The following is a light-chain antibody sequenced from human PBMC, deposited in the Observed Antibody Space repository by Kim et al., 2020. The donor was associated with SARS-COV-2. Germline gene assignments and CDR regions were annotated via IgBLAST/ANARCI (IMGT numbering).Light chain of an antibody. Sequence: RVTIPCPGSSSNIGAGYDVHWYQQLPGTAPKLLIYGNTNRPSGVPDRFSGSKSGTSASLAITGLQAEDEADYYCQSFDSSLSGVVFGGGTQLTVL. CDR2: GNT. CDR1: SSNIGAGYD. CDR3: QSFDSSLSGVV. V-gene: IGLV1-40*01. J-gene: IGLJ2*01.